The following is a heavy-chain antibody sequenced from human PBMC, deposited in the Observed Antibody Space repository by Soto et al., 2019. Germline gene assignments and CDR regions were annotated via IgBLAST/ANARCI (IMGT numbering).Heavy chain of an antibody. CDR3: ARNTSGRNFDC. CDR1: NSPINSRYY. Sequence: SETLSLTCDVSNSPINSRYYWGWIRQTPGKGLEWIASVYHSGSTNYNPSLKSRATISVDTSNNQFSLRLSSVTAADTAIYYCARNTSGRNFDCWGQGTQVTVSS. J-gene: IGHJ4*02. D-gene: IGHD6-19*01. V-gene: IGHV4-38-2*01. CDR2: VYHSGST.